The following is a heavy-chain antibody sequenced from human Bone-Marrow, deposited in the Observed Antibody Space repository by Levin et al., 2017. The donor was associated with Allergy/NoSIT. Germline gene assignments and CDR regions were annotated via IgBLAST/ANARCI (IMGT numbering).Heavy chain of an antibody. J-gene: IGHJ4*02. V-gene: IGHV4-38-2*02. D-gene: IGHD1-26*01. CDR2: IYHSGST. Sequence: PGGSLRLSCTVSGYSISSGYYWGWIRQPPGKGLEWIGNIYHSGSTYYNPSLKSRVTISVDTSKNQFSLKLSSVTAADTAVYYCARLFGGSYFDYWGQGTLVTVSS. CDR1: GYSISSGYY. CDR3: ARLFGGSYFDY.